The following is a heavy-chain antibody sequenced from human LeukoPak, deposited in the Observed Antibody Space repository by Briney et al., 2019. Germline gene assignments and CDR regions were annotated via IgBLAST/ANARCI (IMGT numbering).Heavy chain of an antibody. J-gene: IGHJ4*02. V-gene: IGHV1-69*04. D-gene: IGHD5-18*01. Sequence: SVKVSCKASGGTFSSYAISWVRQAPGQGLEWMGRIIPILGIANYAQKFQGRVTITADKSTSTAYMELSSLRSEVTAVYYCARESGYSYGVFDYWGQGTLVTVSS. CDR2: IIPILGIA. CDR1: GGTFSSYA. CDR3: ARESGYSYGVFDY.